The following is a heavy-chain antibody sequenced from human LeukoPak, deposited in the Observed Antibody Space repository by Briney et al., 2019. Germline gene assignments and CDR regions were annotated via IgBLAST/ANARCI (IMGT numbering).Heavy chain of an antibody. CDR2: ISSSGSTI. CDR3: AREDGTSYYFDY. D-gene: IGHD1-26*01. V-gene: IGHV3-48*04. J-gene: IGHJ4*02. Sequence: PGRSLRLSCTASGFTFSGSAIHWVRQAPGKGLEWVSYISSSGSTIYYADSVKGRFTISRDNAKNSLYLQMNSLRAEDTAVYYCAREDGTSYYFDYWGQGALVTVSS. CDR1: GFTFSGSA.